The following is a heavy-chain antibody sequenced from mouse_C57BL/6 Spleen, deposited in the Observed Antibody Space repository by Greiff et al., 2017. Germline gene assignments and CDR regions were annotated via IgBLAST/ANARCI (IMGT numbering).Heavy chain of an antibody. CDR3: ARNRGGDYFDY. CDR2: ISDGGSYT. CDR1: GFTFSSYA. V-gene: IGHV5-4*01. Sequence: EVQLVESGGGLVKPGGSLKLSCAASGFTFSSYAMSWVRQTPEKRLAWVATISDGGSYTYYPDNVKGRFTISRDNAKNNLYLQMSHLKSEDTAMYYCARNRGGDYFDYWGQGTTLTVSS. J-gene: IGHJ2*01.